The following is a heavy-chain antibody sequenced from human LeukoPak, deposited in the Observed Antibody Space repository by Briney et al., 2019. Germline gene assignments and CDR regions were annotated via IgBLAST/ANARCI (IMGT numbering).Heavy chain of an antibody. Sequence: PGGSLRLSCTGSGFPFNMFAMNWVRQAPGQGPEWVSGLSRGGETTNYADSVKGRFTVSRDTSKNMVFLQMNDLRPEDTAVYYCAKEQRIRHCSEGVCMEGYYFDYWGQGSLVTVSS. D-gene: IGHD2-8*01. V-gene: IGHV3-23*01. CDR1: GFPFNMFA. CDR2: LSRGGETT. J-gene: IGHJ4*02. CDR3: AKEQRIRHCSEGVCMEGYYFDY.